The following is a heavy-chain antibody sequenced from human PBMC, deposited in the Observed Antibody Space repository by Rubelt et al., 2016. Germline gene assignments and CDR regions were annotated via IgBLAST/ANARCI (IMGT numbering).Heavy chain of an antibody. J-gene: IGHJ4*02. Sequence: QVQLVESGGGVVQPGRSLRLSCAASGFTFSSYAMHWVRQAPGKGLEWVAVISYDGSNKYYADSVKGRFTISRDNSKNTLYLQMNSLRAEDTAVDYCARALFLRYDPLGYWGQGTLVTVSS. CDR1: GFTFSSYA. CDR3: ARALFLRYDPLGY. D-gene: IGHD3-22*01. CDR2: ISYDGSNK. V-gene: IGHV3-30*04.